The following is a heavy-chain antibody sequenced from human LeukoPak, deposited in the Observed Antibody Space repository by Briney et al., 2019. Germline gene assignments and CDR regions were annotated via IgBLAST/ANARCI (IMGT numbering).Heavy chain of an antibody. J-gene: IGHJ3*02. CDR1: GFTFSSYR. D-gene: IGHD5-18*01. V-gene: IGHV3-7*03. Sequence: TGGSLRLSCAASGFTFSSYRMSWVRQAPGKGLEWVANIKQDGSEEYYVDSVKGRFTISRDNAKNSLYLQMNSLRAEDTAVYYCARERDTAMVRSGAFDIWGQGTMATVSS. CDR2: IKQDGSEE. CDR3: ARERDTAMVRSGAFDI.